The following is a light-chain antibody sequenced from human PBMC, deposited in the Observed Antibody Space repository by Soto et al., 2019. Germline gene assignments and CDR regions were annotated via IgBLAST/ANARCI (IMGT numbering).Light chain of an antibody. Sequence: QSALTQPASVSGSPGQSITISCTGTSSDIGSHTSVSWYQQHPGKAPKLMIFDVSNRPSGVSSRFSGSKSGNTASLTISGLQAEDEADYYCCLRRGSSTLVFGEGTKVTVL. CDR1: SSDIGSHTS. J-gene: IGLJ3*02. CDR2: DVS. V-gene: IGLV2-14*01. CDR3: CLRRGSSTLV.